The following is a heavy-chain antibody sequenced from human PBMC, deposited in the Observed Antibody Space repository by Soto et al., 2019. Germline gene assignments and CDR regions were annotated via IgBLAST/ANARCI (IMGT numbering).Heavy chain of an antibody. CDR2: INPNSGGT. J-gene: IGHJ6*02. V-gene: IGHV1-2*02. Sequence: AASVKVSCKASGYTFTGYYMHWVRQAPGQGLEWMGWINPNSGGTNYAQKFQGRVTMTRDTSISTAYMELSRLRSDDTAVYYCAILPDCSSTSCYRTLDYYYGMDVWGQGTTVTVSS. CDR3: AILPDCSSTSCYRTLDYYYGMDV. CDR1: GYTFTGYY. D-gene: IGHD2-2*01.